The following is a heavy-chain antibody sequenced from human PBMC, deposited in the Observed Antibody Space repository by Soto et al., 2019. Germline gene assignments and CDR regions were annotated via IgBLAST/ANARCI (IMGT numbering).Heavy chain of an antibody. Sequence: GSLRLSCVGSGFTFRSNWMTWVRQAPGKGMEWVANIRQDGSEINYVDSVKGRFTISRDNTKNSLYLQMNSLRAEDTAIYYCARDYISGWTRWFDPWGQGTLVTVSS. D-gene: IGHD6-19*01. CDR3: ARDYISGWTRWFDP. V-gene: IGHV3-7*01. CDR2: IRQDGSEI. J-gene: IGHJ5*02. CDR1: GFTFRSNW.